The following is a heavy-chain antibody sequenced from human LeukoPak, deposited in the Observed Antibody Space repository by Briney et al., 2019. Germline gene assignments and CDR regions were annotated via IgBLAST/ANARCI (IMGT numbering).Heavy chain of an antibody. CDR1: GGSFSGYY. CDR2: INHSGST. J-gene: IGHJ5*02. CDR3: ARAYSSSWYWNWFDP. Sequence: SETLSLTCAVYGGSFSGYYWSWIRQPPGKGLEWIGEINHSGSTNYNPSLKSRVTISVDTSKNQFSLKLSSVTAADTAVYYCARAYSSSWYWNWFDPWGQGTLVTVSS. V-gene: IGHV4-34*01. D-gene: IGHD6-13*01.